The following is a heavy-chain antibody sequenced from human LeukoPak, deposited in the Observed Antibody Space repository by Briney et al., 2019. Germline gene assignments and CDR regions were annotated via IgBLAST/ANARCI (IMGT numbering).Heavy chain of an antibody. D-gene: IGHD6-19*01. CDR1: GGSFSGYY. CDR3: ARGRSSRGYDY. Sequence: SETLSLTCAVYGGSFSGYYWSWIRQPPGKGLEWIGEINHSGSTNYNPSLKSRVTISVHTSKNQFSLKLSSVTAADTAVYYCARGRSSRGYDYWGQGTLVTVSS. CDR2: INHSGST. V-gene: IGHV4-34*01. J-gene: IGHJ4*02.